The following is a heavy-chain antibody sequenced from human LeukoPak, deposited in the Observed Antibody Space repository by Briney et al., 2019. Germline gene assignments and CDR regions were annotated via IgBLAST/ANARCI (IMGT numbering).Heavy chain of an antibody. CDR3: ARDDPPFDY. CDR1: GYTFISYA. V-gene: IGHV1-18*01. J-gene: IGHJ4*02. CDR2: ISVYNGNT. Sequence: GASVKVSCKASGYTFISYAINWVRQAPGQGLEWMGWISVYNGNTNYAQNLQGRVTMTTDTSTSTAYMELRSLRSDDTAVYYCARDDPPFDYWGQGTLVTVSS.